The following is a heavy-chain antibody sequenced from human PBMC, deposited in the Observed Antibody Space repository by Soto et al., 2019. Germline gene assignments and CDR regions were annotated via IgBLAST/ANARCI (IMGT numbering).Heavy chain of an antibody. CDR3: ASWSEWFLSLDY. Sequence: PSETLSLTCTVSGGSISSSSYYWGWIRQPPGKGLEWIGSIYYSGSTYYNPSLKSRVTISVDTSKNQFSLKLSSVTAADTAVYYCASWSEWFLSLDYWGQGTLVTASS. V-gene: IGHV4-39*01. J-gene: IGHJ4*02. CDR1: GGSISSSSYY. CDR2: IYYSGST. D-gene: IGHD3-3*01.